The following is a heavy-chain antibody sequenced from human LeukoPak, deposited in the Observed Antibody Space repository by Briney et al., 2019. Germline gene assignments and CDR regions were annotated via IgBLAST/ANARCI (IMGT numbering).Heavy chain of an antibody. CDR3: ATAGRAAAGPLDY. CDR1: GFTFSSYW. CDR2: INSDGSST. V-gene: IGHV3-74*01. D-gene: IGHD6-13*01. J-gene: IGHJ4*02. Sequence: GGSLRLSCAASGFTFSSYWMHWVRQAPGKGLVWVSRINSDGSSTSYADSVKGRFTISRDNAKNTLYLQMNSLRAEDTAVYYCATAGRAAAGPLDYWGQGTLVTVSS.